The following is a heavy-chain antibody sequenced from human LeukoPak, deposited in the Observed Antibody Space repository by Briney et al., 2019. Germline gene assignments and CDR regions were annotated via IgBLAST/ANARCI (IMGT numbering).Heavy chain of an antibody. CDR3: ARGRRSGWYRGWFDP. D-gene: IGHD6-19*01. V-gene: IGHV4-39*07. CDR1: GGSISSSSYY. CDR2: IYYSGST. Sequence: PSETLSLTCTVSGGSISSSSYYWGWIRQPPGKGLEWIGSIYYSGSTYYNPSLKSRVTISVDTSKNQFSLKLSSVTAADTAVYYCARGRRSGWYRGWFDPWGQGTLVTVSS. J-gene: IGHJ5*02.